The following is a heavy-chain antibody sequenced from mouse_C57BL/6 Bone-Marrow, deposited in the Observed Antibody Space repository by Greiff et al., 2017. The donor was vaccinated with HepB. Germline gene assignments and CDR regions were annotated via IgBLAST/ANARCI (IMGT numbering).Heavy chain of an antibody. D-gene: IGHD1-1*01. V-gene: IGHV7-3*01. CDR3: ARYEDYYGSPYYYAMDY. Sequence: VKLVESGGGLVQPGGSLSLSCAASGFTFTDYYMSWVRQPPGKALEWLGFIRNKANGYTTEYSASVKGRFTISRDNSQSILYLQMNALRAEDSATYYCARYEDYYGSPYYYAMDYWGQGTSVTVSS. CDR2: IRNKANGYTT. J-gene: IGHJ4*01. CDR1: GFTFTDYY.